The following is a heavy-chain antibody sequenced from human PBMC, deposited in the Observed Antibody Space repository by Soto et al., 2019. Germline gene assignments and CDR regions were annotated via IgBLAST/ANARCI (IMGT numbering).Heavy chain of an antibody. V-gene: IGHV1-69*13. CDR1: GGTFSSYA. CDR3: ARGNAYDSSGYHDSFDY. D-gene: IGHD3-22*01. J-gene: IGHJ4*02. CDR2: IIPIFGTA. Sequence: SVKVSCKASGGTFSSYAISWVRQAPGQGLEWMGGIIPIFGTANYAQKFQGRVTITADESTSTAYMELSSLRSEDTAVYYCARGNAYDSSGYHDSFDYWGQGTLVTVSS.